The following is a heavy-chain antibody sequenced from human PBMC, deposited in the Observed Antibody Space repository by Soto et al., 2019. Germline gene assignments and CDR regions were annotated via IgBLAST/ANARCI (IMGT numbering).Heavy chain of an antibody. D-gene: IGHD2-21*01. Sequence: EVHLVESGGDLVQPGGSLRLSCAASGFTFSAYWMQWVRQAPGKGLEWVAIIKQGGSEKYYVDSVTGRFTISRDNAKNPLYLQMSSLRAVDTAMYYVVVSRGWLFDYWGQGTLVTVSS. J-gene: IGHJ4*02. CDR3: VVSRGWLFDY. CDR1: GFTFSAYW. V-gene: IGHV3-7*05. CDR2: IKQGGSEK.